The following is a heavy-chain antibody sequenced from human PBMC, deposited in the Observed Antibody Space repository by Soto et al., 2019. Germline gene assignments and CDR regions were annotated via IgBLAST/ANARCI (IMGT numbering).Heavy chain of an antibody. CDR1: GFTFSSYA. J-gene: IGHJ6*03. V-gene: IGHV3-23*01. CDR2: ISGSGGST. CDR3: AKDPTYNWNYYYMDV. Sequence: GGSLRLSCAASGFTFSSYAMSWVRQAPGKGLEWVSAISGSGGSTYYADSVKGRFTISRDNSKNTLYLQMNSLRAEDTAVYYCAKDPTYNWNYYYMDVWGKGTTVTLSS. D-gene: IGHD1-20*01.